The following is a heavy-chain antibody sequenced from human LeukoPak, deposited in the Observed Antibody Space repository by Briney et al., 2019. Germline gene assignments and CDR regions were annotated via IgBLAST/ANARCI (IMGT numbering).Heavy chain of an antibody. CDR3: AKLMVGGLTKSPFDS. CDR1: GFTFGDYS. CDR2: IHWTGGIV. V-gene: IGHV3-9*01. J-gene: IGHJ4*02. D-gene: IGHD3-10*01. Sequence: PGRSLRLSCAGSGFTFGDYSMHWVRQAPGKGLEWISGIHWTGGIVAYAASVKGRFTISRDNAKNSLYSEMNSLKPEDTALYYCAKLMVGGLTKSPFDSWGQGTLVTVSS.